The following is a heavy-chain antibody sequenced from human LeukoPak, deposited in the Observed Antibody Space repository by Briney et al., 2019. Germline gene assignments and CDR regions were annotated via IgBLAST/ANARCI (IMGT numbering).Heavy chain of an antibody. Sequence: SETLSLTCTVSGGSISSGGYHWGWLRQPPGKGLEWIGNVFHSGNTYSSPSLQSRVAFSVDTSKNQFSLKLTSVTATDTAVYYCARQIVGTSWNYYYSYIDVWGKGTSVSVSS. CDR3: ARQIVGTSWNYYYSYIDV. J-gene: IGHJ6*03. D-gene: IGHD1-1*01. V-gene: IGHV4-39*01. CDR2: VFHSGNT. CDR1: GGSISSGGYH.